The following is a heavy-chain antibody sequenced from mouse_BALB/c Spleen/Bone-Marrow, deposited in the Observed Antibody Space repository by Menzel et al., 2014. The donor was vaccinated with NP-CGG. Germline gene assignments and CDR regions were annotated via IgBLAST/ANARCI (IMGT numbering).Heavy chain of an antibody. D-gene: IGHD2-2*01. V-gene: IGHV1-80*01. CDR1: GYAFSSYW. CDR2: IYPGDGDT. J-gene: IGHJ3*01. CDR3: AKVTTGFAY. Sequence: QVQLQQPGAELVRPGSPVKISCKASGYAFSSYWVTWVKQRPGQGLEWIGQIYPGDGDTNYNGKFKDKVTLTADKSSSAAYMQLSSLTSEDSAVYFCAKVTTGFAYWGQGTLVTVSA.